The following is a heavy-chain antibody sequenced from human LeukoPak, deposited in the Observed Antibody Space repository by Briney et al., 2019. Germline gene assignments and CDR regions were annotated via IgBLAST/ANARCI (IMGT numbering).Heavy chain of an antibody. CDR1: GFTFSSYG. D-gene: IGHD3-10*01. J-gene: IGHJ4*02. CDR2: IWNDGNDK. CDR3: ARDNSGSYSFVDH. Sequence: GGSLRLSCEASGFTFSSYGMHWVRQAPGKGLERVAGIWNDGNDKYYVDSVKGRFTISRDNSKNTLYLQMNSLRAEDTAVFYCARDNSGSYSFVDHWGQGTLVTVSS. V-gene: IGHV3-33*01.